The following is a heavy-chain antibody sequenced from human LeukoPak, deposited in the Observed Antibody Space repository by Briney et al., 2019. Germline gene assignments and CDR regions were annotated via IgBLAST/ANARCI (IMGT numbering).Heavy chain of an antibody. CDR2: MSSGGSYI. V-gene: IGHV3-21*01. CDR3: ARDRPTGASRVFVVQ. J-gene: IGHJ4*02. D-gene: IGHD3-3*01. Sequence: GGSLSLSCAASGFTFSSYAMTWVRQAPGKGLEGVSSMSSGGSYIYYADSVRGRFSISRDHAKNSMYLQMNRLKAEDTAVYYCARDRPTGASRVFVVQWGQGTLVTVSS. CDR1: GFTFSSYA.